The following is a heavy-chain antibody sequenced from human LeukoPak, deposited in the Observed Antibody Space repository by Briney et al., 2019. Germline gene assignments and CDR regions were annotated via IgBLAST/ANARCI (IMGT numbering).Heavy chain of an antibody. Sequence: SETLSLTCAVYGGSFSGYYWSWIRQPPGKGLEWIGEINHSGSTNYNPSLKSRVTISVDTSKNQFSLKLSSVTAADTAVYYCARGAPGYQAFDIWGQGTMVTVSS. CDR2: INHSGST. CDR3: ARGAPGYQAFDI. CDR1: GGSFSGYY. D-gene: IGHD6-13*01. V-gene: IGHV4-34*01. J-gene: IGHJ3*02.